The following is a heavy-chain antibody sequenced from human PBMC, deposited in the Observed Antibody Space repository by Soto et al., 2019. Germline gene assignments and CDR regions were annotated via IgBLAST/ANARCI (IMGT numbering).Heavy chain of an antibody. CDR3: AREEHQLPFDY. CDR2: IWYDVSNK. Sequence: GGSLRLSCAASGFTFSRYGMHWVRQAPGKGLEWVALIWYDVSNKYYADSVKGRFTISRDNSKNTLYLQMNSLRAEDTAIYYCAREEHQLPFDYWGQGTLVTVSS. J-gene: IGHJ4*02. V-gene: IGHV3-33*01. CDR1: GFTFSRYG. D-gene: IGHD1-1*01.